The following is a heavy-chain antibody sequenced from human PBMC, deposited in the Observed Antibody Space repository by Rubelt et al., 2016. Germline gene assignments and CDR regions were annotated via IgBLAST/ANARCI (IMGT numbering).Heavy chain of an antibody. J-gene: IGHJ4*02. CDR2: LSYDGGHE. CDR1: GFTFSGSA. Sequence: VQLVESGGGLVQPGGSLKLSCAASGFTFSGSAMHWVALLSYDGGHEFYADSVKGRFTISRDKSKNTLYLQMNSLRAEDTAVYYCAKSGVTLIQQFDYWGQGTLVTVSS. D-gene: IGHD2-21*02. V-gene: IGHV3-30*18. CDR3: AKSGVTLIQQFDY.